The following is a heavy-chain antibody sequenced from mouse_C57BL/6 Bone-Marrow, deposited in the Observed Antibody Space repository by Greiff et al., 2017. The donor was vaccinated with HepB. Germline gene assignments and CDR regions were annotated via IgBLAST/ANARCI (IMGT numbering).Heavy chain of an antibody. Sequence: EVHLVESGGGLVQPGGSLSLSCAASGFTFTDYYMSWVRQPPGKALEWLGFIRNKANGYTTEYSASVKGRFTISRDNSQSILYLQMNALRAEDSATYYCARYRPYYYGSSHWYFDVWGTGTTVTVSS. CDR3: ARYRPYYYGSSHWYFDV. V-gene: IGHV7-3*01. D-gene: IGHD1-1*01. CDR2: IRNKANGYTT. J-gene: IGHJ1*03. CDR1: GFTFTDYY.